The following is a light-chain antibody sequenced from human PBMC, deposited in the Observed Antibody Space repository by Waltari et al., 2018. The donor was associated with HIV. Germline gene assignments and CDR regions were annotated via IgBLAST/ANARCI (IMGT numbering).Light chain of an antibody. Sequence: QSALTQPPSASGSPGQSLTISCTGTIGDVGRYAYVPWYQQHPGKAPKLLIYEVSQRPSGVPARFSGSKSGNTASLTVSGLQAEDEADYHCMSYTGHNRWVFGGGTKLTVL. V-gene: IGLV2-8*01. CDR2: EVS. J-gene: IGLJ3*02. CDR3: MSYTGHNRWV. CDR1: IGDVGRYAY.